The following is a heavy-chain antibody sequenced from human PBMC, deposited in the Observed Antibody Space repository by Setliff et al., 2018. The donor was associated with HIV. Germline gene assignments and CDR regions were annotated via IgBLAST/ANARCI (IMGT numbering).Heavy chain of an antibody. CDR3: AAFFVTPLTTQDF. J-gene: IGHJ4*02. CDR1: GGSISSSSYY. V-gene: IGHV4-39*01. Sequence: SETLSLTCTVSGGSISSSSYYWGWIRQPPGKGLEWIGSIYYSGSTYYNPSLKSRVTISVDTSKNRFSLKVSSVTAADTAVYYCAAFFVTPLTTQDFWGQGTLVTVSS. CDR2: IYYSGST. D-gene: IGHD4-17*01.